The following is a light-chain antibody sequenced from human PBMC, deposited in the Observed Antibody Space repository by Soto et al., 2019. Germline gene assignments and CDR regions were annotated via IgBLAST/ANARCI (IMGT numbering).Light chain of an antibody. CDR1: QTVRKNY. Sequence: VLTQSPGTLSLSAGGRATLSCRASQTVRKNYLAWYQQKPGQAPRLLIYDASSRATGIPDRFSGGGSGTDFTLTISRLEPEDCAVYYCQQFSSYPLTFGGGTKVDSK. V-gene: IGKV3-20*01. J-gene: IGKJ4*01. CDR3: QQFSSYPLT. CDR2: DAS.